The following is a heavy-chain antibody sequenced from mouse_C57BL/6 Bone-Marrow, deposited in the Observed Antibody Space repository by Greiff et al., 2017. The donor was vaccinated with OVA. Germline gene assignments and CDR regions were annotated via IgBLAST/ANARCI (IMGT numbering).Heavy chain of an antibody. J-gene: IGHJ4*01. CDR2: IYPGGGYT. CDR3: ARSDYDYAMYY. D-gene: IGHD2-4*01. CDR1: GYTFTNYW. V-gene: IGHV1-63*01. Sequence: QVQLKQSGAELVRPGTSVKMSCKASGYTFTNYWIGWAKQRPGHGLEWIGDIYPGGGYTNYNEKFKGKATLTADKSSSTAYMQFSSLTSEDSAIYYCARSDYDYAMYYWGQGTSVTVSS.